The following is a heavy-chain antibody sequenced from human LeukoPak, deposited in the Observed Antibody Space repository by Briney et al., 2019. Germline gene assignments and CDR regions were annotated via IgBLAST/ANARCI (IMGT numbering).Heavy chain of an antibody. CDR1: GDSTSNFY. Sequence: SETLSLTCTVSGDSTSNFYWNWIRQSPGKGLEWIGNIHYSGSSVYNPSLKSRGTISIDTSRRQFFLKLNSVTAADTAVYYCAGTMIDNPFDYWGQGTLVTVSS. D-gene: IGHD3-22*01. V-gene: IGHV4-59*03. CDR3: AGTMIDNPFDY. CDR2: IHYSGSS. J-gene: IGHJ4*02.